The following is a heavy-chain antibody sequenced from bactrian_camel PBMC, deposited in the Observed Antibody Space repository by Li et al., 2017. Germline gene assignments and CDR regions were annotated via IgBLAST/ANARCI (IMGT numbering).Heavy chain of an antibody. CDR2: IDSDGRS. J-gene: IGHJ4*01. CDR1: VYTSGFWC. D-gene: IGHD5*01. Sequence: HVQLVESGGGSVRAGGSLRLSCTSNVYTSGFWCMGWFRHGPGQEGVATIDSDGRSTYADAVKGRFTISRDNAKDILYLQMNNLKPEDTAVYYCAAGPAGRGYCYTSEGWAMDTWGSGTQVTVS. V-gene: IGHV3S55*01.